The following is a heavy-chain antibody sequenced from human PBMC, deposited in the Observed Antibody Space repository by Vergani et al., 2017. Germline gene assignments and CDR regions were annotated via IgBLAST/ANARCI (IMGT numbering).Heavy chain of an antibody. Sequence: QVQLHPSGPGLVKPSQTLSLTCALSGDRVSNKSAGWNWIRQSPSRGLEWLGRTYFMSKGYNDYAAFVKSRMTINSDTSKNLFSLQLQSVTPEDTAVYYCAREDISLTVEGANYMDIWGKGSTVTVSS. CDR3: AREDISLTVEGANYMDI. V-gene: IGHV6-1*01. J-gene: IGHJ6*03. CDR1: GDRVSNKSAG. D-gene: IGHD3-22*01. CDR2: TYFMSKGYN.